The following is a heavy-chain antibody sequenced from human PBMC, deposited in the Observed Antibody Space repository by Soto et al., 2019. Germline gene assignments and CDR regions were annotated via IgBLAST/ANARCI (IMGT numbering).Heavy chain of an antibody. CDR2: IKQDGSEK. Sequence: GGSLRLSCAASGFTFSSYWMSWVRQAPGKGLEWVANIKQDGSEKYYVDSVKGRFTISRDNAKNSLYLQMNSLRAEDTAVYYCARDRPVDLLRYFDWSTRDYFDYWGQGTLVTVSS. V-gene: IGHV3-7*01. CDR3: ARDRPVDLLRYFDWSTRDYFDY. CDR1: GFTFSSYW. D-gene: IGHD3-9*01. J-gene: IGHJ4*02.